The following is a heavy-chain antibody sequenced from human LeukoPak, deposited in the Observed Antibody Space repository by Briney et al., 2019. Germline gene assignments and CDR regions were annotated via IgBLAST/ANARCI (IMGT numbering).Heavy chain of an antibody. CDR1: GFTFSSFV. Sequence: GGSLRLSCGASGFTFSSFVMSWVRQTPGKGLEWVATITAGGSNTYYADSVKGRFTIYRDNSKNTLHLQMNSLRAEDTAVYYCATRGTSATKYFADWGQGTLVSVSS. CDR2: ITAGGSNT. V-gene: IGHV3-23*01. CDR3: ATRGTSATKYFAD. J-gene: IGHJ4*02. D-gene: IGHD1-1*01.